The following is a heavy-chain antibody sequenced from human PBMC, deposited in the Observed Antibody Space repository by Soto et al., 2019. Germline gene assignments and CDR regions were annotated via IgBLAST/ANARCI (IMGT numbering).Heavy chain of an antibody. CDR2: IYSGGST. D-gene: IGHD3-10*01. CDR3: ARGGDGAGSYYYYYYYGMDG. Sequence: GGSLRLSCAASGFTVSSNYMSWVREAPGKGLEWVSVIYSGGSTYYADSVKGRFTISRDNSKNTLYLQMNSLRAEDTAVYYCARGGDGAGSYYYYYYYGMDGWGQGTTVTVCS. V-gene: IGHV3-53*01. CDR1: GFTVSSNY. J-gene: IGHJ6*02.